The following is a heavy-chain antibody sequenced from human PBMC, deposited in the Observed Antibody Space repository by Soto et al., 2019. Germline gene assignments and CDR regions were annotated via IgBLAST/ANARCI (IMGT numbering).Heavy chain of an antibody. CDR1: GGSFSGYS. J-gene: IGHJ6*03. CDR2: INHSGST. V-gene: IGHV4-34*01. Sequence: SETLSLTCAVYGGSFSGYSWSWIRQPPGKGLEWIGEINHSGSTNYNPGPKSRVSITVDRANNQFSLKLSSVTAADTAVYYCARIVVVVAAKNYYYYYMDVWGKGTTVTVSS. CDR3: ARIVVVVAAKNYYYYYMDV. D-gene: IGHD2-15*01.